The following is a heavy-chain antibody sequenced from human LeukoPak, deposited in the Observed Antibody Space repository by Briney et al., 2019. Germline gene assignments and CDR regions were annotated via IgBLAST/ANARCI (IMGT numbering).Heavy chain of an antibody. CDR1: GYTFTSYY. Sequence: ASVKVSCKASGYTFTSYYMHWVRQAPGQGLEWMGWISAYNGNTNYAQKLQGRVTMTTDTSTSTAYMELRSLRSDDTAVYYCARAFYCSSTSCYFNYYYYYMDVWGKGTTVTVSS. CDR3: ARAFYCSSTSCYFNYYYYYMDV. V-gene: IGHV1-18*04. CDR2: ISAYNGNT. D-gene: IGHD2-2*01. J-gene: IGHJ6*03.